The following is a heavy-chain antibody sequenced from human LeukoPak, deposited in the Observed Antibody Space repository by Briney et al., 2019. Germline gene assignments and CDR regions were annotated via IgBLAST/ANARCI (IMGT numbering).Heavy chain of an antibody. J-gene: IGHJ4*02. CDR3: AKDQSYYYDSSGYI. CDR1: GFTFSSYA. V-gene: IGHV3-23*01. Sequence: GGSLRLSCAASGFTFSSYAMSWVRQAPGKGLEWVSAISGTSRSTYYADSVKGRFTLSRDNSKNTLYLKMNSLRAEDTAVYYCAKDQSYYYDSSGYIWGQGTLVTVSS. D-gene: IGHD3-22*01. CDR2: ISGTSRST.